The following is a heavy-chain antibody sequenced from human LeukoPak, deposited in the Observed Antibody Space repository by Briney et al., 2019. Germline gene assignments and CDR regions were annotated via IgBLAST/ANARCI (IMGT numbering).Heavy chain of an antibody. V-gene: IGHV1-46*01. J-gene: IGHJ4*02. D-gene: IGHD6-13*01. CDR3: ARDQGYSSSWYAPGYY. CDR2: INPSGGRT. CDR1: GYTFTSYY. Sequence: ASVKVSCMASGYTFTSYYMHWVRQAPGQGLEWMGIINPSGGRTSYAQKFQGRVTMTRDTSTSTVYMELSSLRSEDTAVYYCARDQGYSSSWYAPGYYWGQGTLVTVSS.